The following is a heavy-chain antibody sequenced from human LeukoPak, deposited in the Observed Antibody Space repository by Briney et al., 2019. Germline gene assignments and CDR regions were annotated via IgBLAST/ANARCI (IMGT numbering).Heavy chain of an antibody. V-gene: IGHV4-4*02. CDR2: IYHSGST. Sequence: SGTLSLTCAVSGGSISSSYWWSWIRQPPGKGLEWIGEIYHSGSTNYNLSLKSRVTISVDTSRNQFSLKLTSVTAADTAVYYCAKSNGYGLVDIWGQGTMVTVSS. CDR1: GGSISSSYW. CDR3: AKSNGYGLVDI. D-gene: IGHD3-10*01. J-gene: IGHJ3*02.